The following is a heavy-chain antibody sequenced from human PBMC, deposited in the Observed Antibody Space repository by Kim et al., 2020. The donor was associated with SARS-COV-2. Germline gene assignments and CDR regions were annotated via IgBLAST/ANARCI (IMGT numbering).Heavy chain of an antibody. CDR1: GFTFSSYG. J-gene: IGHJ4*01. CDR2: ISYDGSNK. D-gene: IGHD3-22*01. CDR3: ARDLLQLTRTYYYDSSGAPGY. V-gene: IGHV3-33*05. Sequence: GGSLRLSCAASGFTFSSYGMHWVRQAPGKGLEWVAVISYDGSNKYYADSVKGRFTISRDNSKNTLYLQMNSLRAEDTAVYYCARDLLQLTRTYYYDSSGAPGYWGHGTRVTVSS.